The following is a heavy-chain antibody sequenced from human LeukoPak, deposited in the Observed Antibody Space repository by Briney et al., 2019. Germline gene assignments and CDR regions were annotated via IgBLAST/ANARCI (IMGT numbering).Heavy chain of an antibody. CDR1: GGSISSGGYS. Sequence: SETLSLTCAVSGGSISSGGYSWSWIRQPPGKGLEWIGYIHHSGSTYYNPSLKSRVTISVDRSKNQFSLKLSSVTAADTAVYYCAGWDANVDIVPTLFPFDYWGQGALVTVSS. CDR3: AGWDANVDIVPTLFPFDY. J-gene: IGHJ4*02. D-gene: IGHD5-12*01. CDR2: IHHSGST. V-gene: IGHV4-30-2*02.